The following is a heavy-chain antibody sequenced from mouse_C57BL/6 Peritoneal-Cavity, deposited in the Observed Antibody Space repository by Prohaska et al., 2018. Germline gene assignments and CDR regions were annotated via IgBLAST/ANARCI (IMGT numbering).Heavy chain of an antibody. D-gene: IGHD2-10*02. CDR1: GYTFTSYW. J-gene: IGHJ4*01. Sequence: QVQLQQPGAELVKPGASVKLSCKASGYTFTSYWMQWVKQRPGQGLEWIGEIDPSDSYTNYNQKFKGKATLTVDTSSSTAYMQLSSLTSEYSAVYYCARGGMYGNYVHYYAMDYWGQGTSVTVSS. V-gene: IGHV1-50*01. CDR2: IDPSDSYT. CDR3: ARGGMYGNYVHYYAMDY.